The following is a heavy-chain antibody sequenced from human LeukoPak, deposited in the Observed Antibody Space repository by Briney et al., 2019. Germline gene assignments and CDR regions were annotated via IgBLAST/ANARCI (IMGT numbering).Heavy chain of an antibody. CDR1: EYYFTNYW. J-gene: IGHJ4*02. CDR2: IDPSDSYT. V-gene: IGHV5-10-1*01. Sequence: GESLKISCKGSEYYFTNYWISWVRQMPGKGLEWMWRIDPSDSYTNFSPSFEGHITITADKSLNTAYLQWSSLKASDTAVYFCARHWAMTTATRREFDSWGQGTQVTVSS. D-gene: IGHD4-17*01. CDR3: ARHWAMTTATRREFDS.